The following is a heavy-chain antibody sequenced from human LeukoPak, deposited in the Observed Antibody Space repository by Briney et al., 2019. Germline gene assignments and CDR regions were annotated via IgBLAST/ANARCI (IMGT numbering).Heavy chain of an antibody. D-gene: IGHD1-1*01. Sequence: EASVKVSCKASGYTFTSYGISWLRRAPGQGLEWMGWSSVYNGNTNYAQKFQGRVTMTTDTTTSTAYMELRTLISDDTAVYYCAKGRRVDADDHFDYWGQGTLVTVSS. CDR1: GYTFTSYG. J-gene: IGHJ4*02. CDR3: AKGRRVDADDHFDY. V-gene: IGHV1-18*01. CDR2: SSVYNGNT.